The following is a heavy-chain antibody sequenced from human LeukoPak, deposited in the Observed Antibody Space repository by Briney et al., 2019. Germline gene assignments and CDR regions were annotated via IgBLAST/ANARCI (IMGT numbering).Heavy chain of an antibody. CDR2: INPNSGGT. D-gene: IGHD1-26*01. CDR1: GYTFTGYY. V-gene: IGHV1-2*02. CDR3: ARDGGATRSYYYYYYMDV. J-gene: IGHJ6*03. Sequence: ASVKVSCKASGYTFTGYYMHWVRQAPGQGPEWMGWINPNSGGTNYAQKFQGRVTMTRDTSISTAYMELSRLRSDDTAVYYCARDGGATRSYYYYYYMDVWGKGTTVTVSS.